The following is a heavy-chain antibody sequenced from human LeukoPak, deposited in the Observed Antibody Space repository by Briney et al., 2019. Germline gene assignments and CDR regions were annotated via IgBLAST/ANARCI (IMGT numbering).Heavy chain of an antibody. CDR1: GFTFDDYA. CDR2: ISGDGGST. Sequence: GGSLRLSCAASGFTFDDYAMHWVRQAPGKGLEWVSLISGDGGSTYYADSVKGRFTISRDNSKNSLYLQMNSLRTEDTALYYCAKDLKVGATHKYFQHWGQGTLVTVSS. J-gene: IGHJ1*01. CDR3: AKDLKVGATHKYFQH. V-gene: IGHV3-43*02. D-gene: IGHD1-26*01.